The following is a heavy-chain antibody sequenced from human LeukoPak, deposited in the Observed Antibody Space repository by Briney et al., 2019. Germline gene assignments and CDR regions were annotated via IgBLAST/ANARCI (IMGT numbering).Heavy chain of an antibody. CDR1: GFTFSSYA. J-gene: IGHJ4*02. D-gene: IGHD5-18*01. Sequence: GGSLRLSCAASGFTFSSYAVSWVRQAPGKGLEWVSAISGSGGSTYYADSVKGRFTISRDNSKNTLYLQMNSLRAEDTAVYYCAKSPIQLWFNDYWGQGTLVTVSS. CDR3: AKSPIQLWFNDY. V-gene: IGHV3-23*01. CDR2: ISGSGGST.